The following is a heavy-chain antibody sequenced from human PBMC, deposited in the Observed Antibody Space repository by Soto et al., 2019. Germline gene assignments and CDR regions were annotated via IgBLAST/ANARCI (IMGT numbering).Heavy chain of an antibody. CDR3: ARPDRMVYATWFDP. CDR2: IYYSGST. J-gene: IGHJ5*02. V-gene: IGHV4-39*01. D-gene: IGHD2-8*01. Sequence: QLQLQESGPGLVKPSETLSLTCTVSGGSISSSSYYWGWIHQPPGKGLEWIGSIYYSGSTYYNPSLKSRVTISVDTAKNQFSLKLSSVTAADTAVYYCARPDRMVYATWFDPWGQGTLVTVSS. CDR1: GGSISSSSYY.